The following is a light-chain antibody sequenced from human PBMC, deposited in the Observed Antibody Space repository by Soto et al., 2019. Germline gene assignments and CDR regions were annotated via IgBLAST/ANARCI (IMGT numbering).Light chain of an antibody. V-gene: IGKV2-28*01. J-gene: IGKJ1*01. CDR3: LHALQPPPA. Sequence: EIVLTQSPLSLPVTLGEPASISCRSSQSLLHRSGDHYLDWCLQKPGQSPQLLIYLGSNRATGVPDRFSGSGSGTDFTLKISSVEAEDVGVYYCLHALQPPPAFGQGTKVEIK. CDR1: QSLLHRSGDHY. CDR2: LGS.